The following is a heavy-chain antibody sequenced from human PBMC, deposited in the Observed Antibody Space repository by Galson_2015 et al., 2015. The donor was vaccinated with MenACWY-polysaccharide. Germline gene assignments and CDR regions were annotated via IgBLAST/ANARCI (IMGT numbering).Heavy chain of an antibody. CDR3: ARGHYDIDV. V-gene: IGHV3-7*01. CDR2: IKKDGSDK. J-gene: IGHJ6*02. CDR1: GFTFKNYW. Sequence: SLRLSCAASGFTFKNYWMSWVRQAPGKGLEWVANIKKDGSDKYCVDSVKGRFTISRDNGMNSLYLQMNGLRAEDTAVHYCARGHYDIDVWGQGTTVTVS.